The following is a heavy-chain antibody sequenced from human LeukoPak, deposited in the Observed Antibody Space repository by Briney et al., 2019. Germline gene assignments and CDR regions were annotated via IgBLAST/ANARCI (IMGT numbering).Heavy chain of an antibody. CDR2: ISAYNGNT. J-gene: IGHJ4*02. CDR1: GYTFTSYG. D-gene: IGHD5-18*01. CDR3: ARGSSGYSYGYAVDY. Sequence: AASVKVSCKASGYTFTSYGISRVRQAPGQGLEWMGWISAYNGNTNYAQKLQGRVTMTTDTSTSTAYMELRSLRSDDTAVYYCARGSSGYSYGYAVDYWGQGTLVTVS. V-gene: IGHV1-18*04.